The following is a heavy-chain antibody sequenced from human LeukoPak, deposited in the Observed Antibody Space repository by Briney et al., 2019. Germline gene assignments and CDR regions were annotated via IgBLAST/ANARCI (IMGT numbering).Heavy chain of an antibody. CDR3: ARVGYDFWSGYYRPDYMDV. Sequence: GGSLRLSCAASGFTFSSYWMSWVRQAPGKGLEWVANIKQDGSEKYYVDSVKGRFTISRDNAKNSLHLQMNRLRAEDTAVYYCARVGYDFWSGYYRPDYMDVWGKGTTVTVSS. CDR1: GFTFSSYW. V-gene: IGHV3-7*01. D-gene: IGHD3-3*01. J-gene: IGHJ6*03. CDR2: IKQDGSEK.